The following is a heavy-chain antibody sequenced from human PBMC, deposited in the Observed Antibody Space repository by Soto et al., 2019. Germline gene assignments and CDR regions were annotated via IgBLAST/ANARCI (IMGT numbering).Heavy chain of an antibody. CDR3: SISNSYGRGDF. D-gene: IGHD1-1*01. Sequence: QVQLVQSGAEVKKPGSSVRVSCKASGGTLNSYTISWVRQAPGQGLEWMGGIIPVFRTTDYAQKFQGKVTITPDQSTGTPYLDRFSLRSEDTAIYYCSISNSYGRGDFWGQGTLVTVSS. V-gene: IGHV1-69*01. J-gene: IGHJ4*02. CDR2: IIPVFRTT. CDR1: GGTLNSYT.